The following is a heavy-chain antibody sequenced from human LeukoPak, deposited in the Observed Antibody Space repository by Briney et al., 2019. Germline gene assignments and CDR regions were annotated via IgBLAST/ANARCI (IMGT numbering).Heavy chain of an antibody. CDR1: GFTFSSYA. CDR3: ARGRWFDP. V-gene: IGHV3-48*03. J-gene: IGHJ5*02. CDR2: ISGSGSTI. Sequence: QPGGSLRLSCAASGFTFSSYAMNWVRQAPGKGLEWVSFISGSGSTIHFADSVKGRFTISRDNAKNSLYPQMNSLRGEDTAVYYCARGRWFDPWGQGTLVIVSS.